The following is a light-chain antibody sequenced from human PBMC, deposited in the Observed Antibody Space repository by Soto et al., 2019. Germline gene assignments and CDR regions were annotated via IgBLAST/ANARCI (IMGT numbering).Light chain of an antibody. CDR2: EVT. CDR3: NSYVGSNNYV. V-gene: IGLV2-8*01. CDR1: ASDIGRYNY. J-gene: IGLJ1*01. Sequence: QSVLTQPPSASGSPGQSVTISCIGTASDIGRYNYVSWYQHHPGKAPKLIIYEVTKRPSGVPDRFSGSKSGNTASLTVSGLQADDEADYYCNSYVGSNNYVFGNGTKV.